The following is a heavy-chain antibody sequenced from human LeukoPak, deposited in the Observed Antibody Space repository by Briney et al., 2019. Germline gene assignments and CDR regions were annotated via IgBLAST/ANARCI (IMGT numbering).Heavy chain of an antibody. CDR2: IIPIFGTA. Sequence: SVKVSCKASGGTFSSYAISWVRQAPGQGLEWMGGIIPIFGTANYAQKFQGRVTITADKSTSTAYMELSSLRSEDTAVYYCARDYYDSSGYPLDYMDVWGKGTTVTISS. J-gene: IGHJ6*03. CDR3: ARDYYDSSGYPLDYMDV. D-gene: IGHD3-22*01. V-gene: IGHV1-69*06. CDR1: GGTFSSYA.